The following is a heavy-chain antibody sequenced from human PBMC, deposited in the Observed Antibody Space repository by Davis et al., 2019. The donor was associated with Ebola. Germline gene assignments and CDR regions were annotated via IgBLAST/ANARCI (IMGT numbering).Heavy chain of an antibody. J-gene: IGHJ4*02. CDR3: ARRRDYDFWSGYYSGSFDY. D-gene: IGHD3-3*01. CDR1: GYTFTSYD. CDR2: MNPNSGNT. Sequence: ASVKVSCKASGYTFTSYDINWVRQATGQGLEWMGWMNPNSGNTGYAQKFQGRVTITRNTSISTAYMELSSLRSEDTAVYYCARRRDYDFWSGYYSGSFDYWGQGTLVTVSS. V-gene: IGHV1-8*03.